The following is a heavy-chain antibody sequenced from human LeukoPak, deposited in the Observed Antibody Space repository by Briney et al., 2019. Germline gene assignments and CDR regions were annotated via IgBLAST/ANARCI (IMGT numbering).Heavy chain of an antibody. CDR3: ARVEPMVRGVRD. CDR1: GFTLSSYW. Sequence: GGSLRLSCAASGFTLSSYWMSWVRQAPGKGLEWVANIKQDGSEKYYVDSVKGRFTISRDNAKNSLYLQMNSLRAEDTAVYYCARVEPMVRGVRDWGQGTLVTVSS. D-gene: IGHD3-10*01. CDR2: IKQDGSEK. V-gene: IGHV3-7*01. J-gene: IGHJ4*02.